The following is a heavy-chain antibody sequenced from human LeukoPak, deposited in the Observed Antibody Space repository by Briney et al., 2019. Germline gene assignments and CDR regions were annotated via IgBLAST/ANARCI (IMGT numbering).Heavy chain of an antibody. CDR2: VSPHNGDT. V-gene: IGHV1-8*01. CDR1: GYTFTSYN. CDR3: VRHYYDYVAFDI. Sequence: ASVKVSCKASGYTFTSYNINWLRQAPGRGFEWLGFVSPHNGDTGYTQNFQGRVTMTRDTSINTAYMELSGLRSEDTAVYYCVRHYYDYVAFDIWGQGTMVIVSS. D-gene: IGHD3-22*01. J-gene: IGHJ3*02.